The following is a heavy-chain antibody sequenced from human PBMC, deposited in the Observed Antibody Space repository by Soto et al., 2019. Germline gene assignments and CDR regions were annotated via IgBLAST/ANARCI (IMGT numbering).Heavy chain of an antibody. CDR1: GGSFSGYY. J-gene: IGHJ4*02. Sequence: SETLSLTCAVSGGSFSGYYWSWIRQPPGKGLEWIGEIMHSGTSNYNPSLESRLTMSVDTSKNQISLQLSSMTAADTAVYYCARVKTGTLPYYFDFWGQGTRVTVSS. CDR2: IMHSGTS. V-gene: IGHV4-34*12. CDR3: ARVKTGTLPYYFDF. D-gene: IGHD1-1*01.